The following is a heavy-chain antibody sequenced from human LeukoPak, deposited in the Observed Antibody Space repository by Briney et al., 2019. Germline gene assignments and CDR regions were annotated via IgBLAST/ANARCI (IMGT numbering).Heavy chain of an antibody. CDR2: IYSGGST. CDR1: GFTVSNNY. D-gene: IGHD6-19*01. CDR3: ARGTYLAVAGSYYYYYGMDV. Sequence: GGSLRLSCAAAGFTVSNNYMSWVRQAPGKGLEWVSVIYSGGSTYYADSVKGRFTISRHNSKNTLYLQMNSLRAEDTAVYYCARGTYLAVAGSYYYYYGMDVWGQGTTVTVSS. J-gene: IGHJ6*02. V-gene: IGHV3-53*04.